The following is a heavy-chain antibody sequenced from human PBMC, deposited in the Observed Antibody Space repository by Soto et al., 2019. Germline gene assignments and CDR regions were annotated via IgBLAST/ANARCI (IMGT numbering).Heavy chain of an antibody. D-gene: IGHD3-10*01. V-gene: IGHV3-53*01. CDR2: IYSGGST. J-gene: IGHJ4*02. CDR1: GFTVSSNY. CDR3: ARDPSTDGVSGSSSFNPFDY. Sequence: PGGALRLSCASSGFTVSSNYMSWVRQAPGKGLERVSVIYSGGSTYYADSVKGRFTISRDNSKNTLYLQMNSLRAEDTAVYYCARDPSTDGVSGSSSFNPFDYWGQGTLVTVSS.